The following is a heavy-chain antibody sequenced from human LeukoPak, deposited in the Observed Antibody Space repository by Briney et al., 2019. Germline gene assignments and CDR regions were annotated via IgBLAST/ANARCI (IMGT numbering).Heavy chain of an antibody. J-gene: IGHJ3*02. Sequence: SETLSLTCTVSGGSISSSSYYWGWIRQPPGKGLEWIGYIYYSGSTNYNPSLKSRVTISVDTSKNQFSLKLNSVTAADTAVYYCARYRNEALFAFDIWGQGTMVTVSS. D-gene: IGHD1-14*01. CDR2: IYYSGST. CDR1: GGSISSSSYY. V-gene: IGHV4-61*05. CDR3: ARYRNEALFAFDI.